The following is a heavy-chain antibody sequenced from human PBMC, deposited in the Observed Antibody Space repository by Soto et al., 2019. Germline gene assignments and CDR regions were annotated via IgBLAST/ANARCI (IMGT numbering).Heavy chain of an antibody. V-gene: IGHV3-33*01. D-gene: IGHD3-22*01. CDR2: VWFDGNNK. CDR1: GFTFTSS. CDR3: GRGAPRYDSSGTNFYY. J-gene: IGHJ4*02. Sequence: HPGGSLRLSCVASGFTFTSSMHWVRQAPGKGLEWVAVVWFDGNNKYYADSVKGRFTISRDNSKNTLYLQMNSLRVEDTAVYYCGRGAPRYDSSGTNFYYGGQGTLVTVSS.